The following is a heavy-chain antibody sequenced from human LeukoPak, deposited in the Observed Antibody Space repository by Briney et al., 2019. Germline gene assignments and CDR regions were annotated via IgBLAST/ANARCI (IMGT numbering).Heavy chain of an antibody. Sequence: SQTLSLTCTVSGGSISSGGYYWSWIRQPPGKGLEWIGRIYTSGSTNYNPSLKSRVTISVDTSKNQFSLKLSSVTAADTAVYYCARPTPHGAFDIWGQGTMVTVSS. J-gene: IGHJ3*02. CDR3: ARPTPHGAFDI. V-gene: IGHV4-61*02. CDR1: GGSISSGGYY. CDR2: IYTSGST.